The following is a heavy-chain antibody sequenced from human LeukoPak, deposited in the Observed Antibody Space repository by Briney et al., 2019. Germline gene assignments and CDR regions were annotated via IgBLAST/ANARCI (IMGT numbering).Heavy chain of an antibody. CDR2: IKSKTDGGAR. CDR1: GFTFSNAW. V-gene: IGHV3-15*01. J-gene: IGHJ4*02. Sequence: GGSLRLSCAASGFTFSNAWMSWVRQAPGKGLEWVGRIKSKTDGGARDYAAPVKGRFTISRDDSKNTVYLQMNSLRTEDTVVYYCATEGLYAEYWGQGTLVTVSS. CDR3: ATEGLYAEY. D-gene: IGHD3-3*01.